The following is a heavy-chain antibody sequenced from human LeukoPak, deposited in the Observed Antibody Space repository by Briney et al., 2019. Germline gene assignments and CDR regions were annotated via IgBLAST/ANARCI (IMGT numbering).Heavy chain of an antibody. J-gene: IGHJ4*02. Sequence: GGSLRLSCAASGFTFSSYSMNWVRQAPGKGLEWVSYISSSSSSIYYADSLKGQFTISRDNAKNSLYLQMNSLRDEDTAVYYCAREGDSSGYFHYWGQGTLVTVSS. V-gene: IGHV3-48*02. CDR3: AREGDSSGYFHY. CDR2: ISSSSSSI. CDR1: GFTFSSYS. D-gene: IGHD3-22*01.